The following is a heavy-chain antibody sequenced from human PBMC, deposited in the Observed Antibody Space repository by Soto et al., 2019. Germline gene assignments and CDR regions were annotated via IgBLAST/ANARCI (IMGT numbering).Heavy chain of an antibody. CDR2: ILYDGSKK. V-gene: IGHV3-30*18. CDR3: VKDLAHMADH. Sequence: QAKLVESGGGVVHPGRSLRLSCEASGFTFNSYGMYWVRQAPGKGMEWVSHILYDGSKKYYADSVKGRFTSSRDNPKNTLYLQMDNMRPEDTAVYYCVKDLAHMADHWGQGTLVIVSS. CDR1: GFTFNSYG. J-gene: IGHJ4*02.